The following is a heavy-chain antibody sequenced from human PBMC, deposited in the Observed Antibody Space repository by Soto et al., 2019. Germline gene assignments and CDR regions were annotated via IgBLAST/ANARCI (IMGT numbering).Heavy chain of an antibody. CDR3: AKDASQLDY. Sequence: QVQLVESGGGVVQPGRSLRLSCAASGFTFSSYGMHWVRQAPGKGLEWVAVISYDGSNKYYADSVKGRFTISRDNSKNTLYLQMNSLRAEDTAVYYCAKDASQLDYWGQGTLVTVSS. V-gene: IGHV3-30*18. CDR1: GFTFSSYG. CDR2: ISYDGSNK. J-gene: IGHJ4*02.